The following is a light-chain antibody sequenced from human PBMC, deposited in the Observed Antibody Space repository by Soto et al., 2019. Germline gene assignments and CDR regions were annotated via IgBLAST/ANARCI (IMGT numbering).Light chain of an antibody. CDR1: SSNIGSKY. V-gene: IGLV1-47*01. Sequence: QSVLTQPPSASGTPGQRVTISCSGSSSNIGSKYVYWYQQLPRTAPKLLIYRNNQRPSGVPDQFSGSKSGSSASLAISGLRSEDGADYYCAAWDDSLSGPGAGYVVFGGGTKLTVL. J-gene: IGLJ2*01. CDR3: AAWDDSLSGPGAGYVV. CDR2: RNN.